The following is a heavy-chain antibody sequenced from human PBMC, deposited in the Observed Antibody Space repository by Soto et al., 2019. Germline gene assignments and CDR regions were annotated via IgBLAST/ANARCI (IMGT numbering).Heavy chain of an antibody. V-gene: IGHV3-74*01. CDR2: INGDGSST. Sequence: EVQLVESGGGLVQPGGSLRLSCAASGFTFSSYWMHWVRQAPGKGLVWVSRINGDGSSTSYADSVKGRFTISRDNAKNTLYLQMNSLRAEDTAVYYCASPGRGCSSTSCYAWFDPWGQGTLVTVSS. CDR1: GFTFSSYW. J-gene: IGHJ5*02. D-gene: IGHD2-2*01. CDR3: ASPGRGCSSTSCYAWFDP.